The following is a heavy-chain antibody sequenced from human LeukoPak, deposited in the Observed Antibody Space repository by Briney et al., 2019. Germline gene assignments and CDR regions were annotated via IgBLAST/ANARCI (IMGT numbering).Heavy chain of an antibody. CDR1: GGSISSSSYY. V-gene: IGHV4-39*01. J-gene: IGHJ6*02. Sequence: SETLSLTCTVSGGSISSSSYYWGWIRQPTGKGPEWIGSMHYSGTTYYNSSLKSRVTISVDTSKNQFSLKLSSVTAADAAVYYCARHRSGGYYYYYGMDVWGQGTTVTVSS. CDR3: ARHRSGGYYYYYGMDV. CDR2: MHYSGTT. D-gene: IGHD4-23*01.